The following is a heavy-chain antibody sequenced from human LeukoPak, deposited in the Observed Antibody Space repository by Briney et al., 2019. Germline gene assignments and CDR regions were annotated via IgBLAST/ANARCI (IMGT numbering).Heavy chain of an antibody. V-gene: IGHV1-8*03. D-gene: IGHD2-2*01. CDR2: MNPNSGNT. CDR3: ARAIRYQLLSDY. CDR1: GYTFSTYD. J-gene: IGHJ4*02. Sequence: ASVKVSCKTSGYTFSTYDINWVRQAAGQGLEWMGWMNPNSGNTGFAQKFQGRATITRDTSITKAYLELSSLRSEDTAVYYCARAIRYQLLSDYWGQGTLVTVSS.